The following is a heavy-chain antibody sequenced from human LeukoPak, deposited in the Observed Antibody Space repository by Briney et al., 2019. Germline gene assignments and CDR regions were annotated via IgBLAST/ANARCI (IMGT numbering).Heavy chain of an antibody. Sequence: ASVKVSCKVSGYTLTELSMHWVRQAPGKGLEWMGGFDPEDGKTTYAQKFQGRVTMTEDTSTDTAYMELSSLRSEDTAVYYCATAGLLWFGDGVFMLAPFDPWGQGTLVTVSS. CDR2: FDPEDGKT. CDR1: GYTLTELS. J-gene: IGHJ5*02. D-gene: IGHD3-10*01. CDR3: ATAGLLWFGDGVFMLAPFDP. V-gene: IGHV1-24*01.